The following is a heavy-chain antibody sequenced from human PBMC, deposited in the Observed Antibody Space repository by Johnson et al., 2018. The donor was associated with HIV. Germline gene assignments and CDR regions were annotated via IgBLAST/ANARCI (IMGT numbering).Heavy chain of an antibody. D-gene: IGHD4-17*01. CDR1: GFTFSGYA. CDR3: ARDSTPWGGEHVGYAFDL. Sequence: VHLVESGGGLFRPVESLRLSCVASGFTFSGYAMHWVRQAPGKGLEWVAVIWYDGSNKFYADSVKGRFTISRDNAKNSLHLQMNSLRAEDMALYYCARDSTPWGGEHVGYAFDLWGRGTLVTISS. J-gene: IGHJ3*01. CDR2: IWYDGSNK. V-gene: IGHV3-33*08.